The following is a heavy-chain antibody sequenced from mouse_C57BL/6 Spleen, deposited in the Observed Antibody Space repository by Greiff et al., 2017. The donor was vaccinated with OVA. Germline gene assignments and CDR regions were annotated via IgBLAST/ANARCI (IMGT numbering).Heavy chain of an antibody. CDR1: GYTFTDYY. D-gene: IGHD4-1*01. V-gene: IGHV1-26*01. CDR2: INPNNGGT. Sequence: EVQLQQSGPELVKPGASVKISCKASGYTFTDYYMNWVKQSHGKSLEWIGDINPNNGGTSYNQKFKGKATLTVDKSSSTAYMELRSLTSEDSAVYYCARYWDEGAMDYWGQGTSVTVSS. CDR3: ARYWDEGAMDY. J-gene: IGHJ4*01.